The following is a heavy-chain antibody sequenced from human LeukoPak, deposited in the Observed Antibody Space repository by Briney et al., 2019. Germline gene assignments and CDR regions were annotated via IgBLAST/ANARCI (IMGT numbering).Heavy chain of an antibody. CDR1: GFNFSTCN. V-gene: IGHV3-48*04. J-gene: IGHJ4*02. CDR2: ISSSGSTI. D-gene: IGHD1-26*01. CDR3: AREVGVVGATRDY. Sequence: GGSLRLSCAASGFNFSTCNMNWVRQAPGKGLEWVSYISSSGSTIYYADSVKGRFTISRDNAKNSLYLQMNSLRVEDTAVYYCAREVGVVGATRDYWGQGTLVTVSS.